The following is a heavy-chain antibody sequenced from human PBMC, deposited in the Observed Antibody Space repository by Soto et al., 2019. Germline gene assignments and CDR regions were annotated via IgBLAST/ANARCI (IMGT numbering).Heavy chain of an antibody. Sequence: GPTLVNPTQTLTLTCTFSGFSLSTSGVGVGWIRQPPGKALEWLTLIYWNDDKRYSPSLKSRLTITKDTSKNQVVLTMTNMDPVDTATYFCAHRPSGWYLFDYWGQGTLVTVS. J-gene: IGHJ4*02. V-gene: IGHV2-5*01. CDR1: GFSLSTSGVG. CDR3: AHRPSGWYLFDY. CDR2: IYWNDDK. D-gene: IGHD6-19*01.